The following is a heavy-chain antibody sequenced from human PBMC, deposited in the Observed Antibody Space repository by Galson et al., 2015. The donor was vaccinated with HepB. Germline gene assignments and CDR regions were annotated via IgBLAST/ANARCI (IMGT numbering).Heavy chain of an antibody. CDR2: ISSSSSTI. Sequence: SLRLSCAASGFTFSSYSMNWVRQAPGKGLEWVSYISSSSSTIYYADSVKGRFTISRDNAKNSLYLQMNSLRDEDTAVYYCASSLGYFDWPYDYWGQGTLVTVSS. D-gene: IGHD3-9*01. J-gene: IGHJ4*02. CDR3: ASSLGYFDWPYDY. CDR1: GFTFSSYS. V-gene: IGHV3-48*02.